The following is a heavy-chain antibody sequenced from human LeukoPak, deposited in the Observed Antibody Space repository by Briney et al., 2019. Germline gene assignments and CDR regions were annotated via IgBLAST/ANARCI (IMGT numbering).Heavy chain of an antibody. D-gene: IGHD5-18*01. Sequence: GGSLRLSCAASGFTFSSYEMNWVRQAPGKGLEWVSYISSSGSTIYYADSVKGRFTISRDNAKNSLYLQMNSLRAEDTALYYCAKIGVDTAMVFDYWGQGTLVTVSS. J-gene: IGHJ4*02. CDR3: AKIGVDTAMVFDY. V-gene: IGHV3-48*03. CDR2: ISSSGSTI. CDR1: GFTFSSYE.